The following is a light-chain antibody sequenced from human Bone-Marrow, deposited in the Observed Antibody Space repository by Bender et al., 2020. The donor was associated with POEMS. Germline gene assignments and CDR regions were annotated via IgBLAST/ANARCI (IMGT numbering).Light chain of an antibody. Sequence: QSVLTQPRSVSGSPGQSVTIPCTGTIHDISYYNFYNYVSWYQHHPGKAPKLIISQVSNRPSEISFRFSGSKSGTTAYLTISGLQPEDEAAYYCSAYTSSNTRVFGGGTKVTVL. CDR1: IHDISYYNFYNY. J-gene: IGLJ3*02. V-gene: IGLV2-14*01. CDR3: SAYTSSNTRV. CDR2: QVS.